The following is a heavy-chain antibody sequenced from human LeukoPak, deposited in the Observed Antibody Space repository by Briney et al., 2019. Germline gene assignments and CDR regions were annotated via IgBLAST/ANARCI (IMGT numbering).Heavy chain of an antibody. CDR1: GFTFRTYA. CDR2: ISGGGGST. V-gene: IGHV3-23*01. D-gene: IGHD2-15*01. J-gene: IGHJ4*02. CDR3: AKDRYCGGGTCYWSYFDY. Sequence: GGSLRLSCAASGFTFRTYAMSWVRQAPGKGLEWVSAISGGGGSTYYADSVKGRFTISRDNSKSTLSLQMNSLRAEDTAVYYCAKDRYCGGGTCYWSYFDYWGQGTLVTVSS.